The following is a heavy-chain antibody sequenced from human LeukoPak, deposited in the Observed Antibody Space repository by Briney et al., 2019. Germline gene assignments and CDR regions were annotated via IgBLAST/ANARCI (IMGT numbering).Heavy chain of an antibody. CDR1: GGSISSSSYY. CDR2: IYYSGST. V-gene: IGHV4-39*02. CDR3: AREGLRGYYYDSSGYYPYDY. Sequence: SETLSLACTVSGGSISSSSYYWGWIRQPPGKGLEWIGSIYYSGSTYYNPSLKSRVTISVDTSKNQFSLKLSSVTAADTAVYYCAREGLRGYYYDSSGYYPYDYWGQGTLVTVSS. D-gene: IGHD3-22*01. J-gene: IGHJ4*02.